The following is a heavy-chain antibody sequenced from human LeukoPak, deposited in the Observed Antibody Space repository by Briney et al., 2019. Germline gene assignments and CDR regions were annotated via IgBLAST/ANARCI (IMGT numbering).Heavy chain of an antibody. CDR2: INAGNGNT. V-gene: IGHV1-3*01. Sequence: ASVKVSCKASGYTFTSYAMHWVRQAPGQRLEWMGWINAGNGNTKYSQKFQGRVTITRDTSASTAYMELSSLRSEDTAVYYCARDRGYDYGDYAYLNAFDIWGQGTMVTVSS. D-gene: IGHD4-17*01. CDR3: ARDRGYDYGDYAYLNAFDI. CDR1: GYTFTSYA. J-gene: IGHJ3*02.